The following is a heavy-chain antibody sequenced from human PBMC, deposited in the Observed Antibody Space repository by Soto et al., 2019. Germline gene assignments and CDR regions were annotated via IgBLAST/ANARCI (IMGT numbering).Heavy chain of an antibody. V-gene: IGHV1-3*01. CDR2: INVGNGNT. CDR1: GYTYLSYS. J-gene: IGHJ4*02. D-gene: IGHD6-13*01. CDR3: ARAPAPLYSSSWYYFDY. Sequence: ASVKVSCKASGYTYLSYSMHWVRQAPGQRLEWMGWINVGNGNTKYSQNLQGRVTIYQDTSASTAYMELSSLTSEDTAVYYCARAPAPLYSSSWYYFDYWGQGTLVTVSS.